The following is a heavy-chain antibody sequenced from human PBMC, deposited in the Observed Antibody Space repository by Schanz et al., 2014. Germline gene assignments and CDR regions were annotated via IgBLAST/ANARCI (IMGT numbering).Heavy chain of an antibody. CDR3: AKVAPAATYLDS. Sequence: DVQLLESGGGLVQPGESLRLSCAASGFTFTTYAMTWVRQAPGKGLEWVSNISPTGSSTYYADSVKGRFTISRDNSKNTLYLQMNSLRADDTAVYYCAKVAPAATYLDSWGLGTLXTVSS. CDR1: GFTFTTYA. J-gene: IGHJ4*02. D-gene: IGHD2-2*01. V-gene: IGHV3-23*01. CDR2: ISPTGSST.